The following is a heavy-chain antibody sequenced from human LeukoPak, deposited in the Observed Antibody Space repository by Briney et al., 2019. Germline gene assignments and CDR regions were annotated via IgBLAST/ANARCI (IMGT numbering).Heavy chain of an antibody. CDR3: ARVKSLWFGEVGDAFDI. D-gene: IGHD3-10*01. V-gene: IGHV1-8*03. CDR1: GYTFTSSD. J-gene: IGHJ3*02. Sequence: ASVKVSCKASGYTFTSSDINWVRQATGQELEWMGWMNPNSGNTGYARKFQGRVTITRNTSISTAYMELSSLRSEDTAVYYCARVKSLWFGEVGDAFDIWGQGTMVTVSS. CDR2: MNPNSGNT.